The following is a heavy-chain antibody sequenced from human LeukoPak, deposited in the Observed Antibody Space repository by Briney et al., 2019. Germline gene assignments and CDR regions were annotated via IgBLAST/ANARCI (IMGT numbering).Heavy chain of an antibody. D-gene: IGHD5-18*01. CDR1: GFTFSSYE. CDR3: ARGGTALMSLDFDY. Sequence: GGSLRLSCAASGFTFSSYEMNWVRQAPGKGLEWVSYISSSGSTIYYADSVKGRFTISRDNAKNSLYLQMNSLRAEDTAVYYCARGGTALMSLDFDYWGQGTLVTVSS. J-gene: IGHJ4*02. CDR2: ISSSGSTI. V-gene: IGHV3-48*03.